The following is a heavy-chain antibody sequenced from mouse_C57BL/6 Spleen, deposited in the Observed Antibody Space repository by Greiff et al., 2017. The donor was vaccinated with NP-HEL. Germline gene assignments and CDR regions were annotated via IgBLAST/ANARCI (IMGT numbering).Heavy chain of an antibody. CDR2: ISYDGSN. D-gene: IGHD2-2*01. Sequence: DVKLQESGPGLVKPSQSLSLTCSVTGYSITSGYYWNWIRQFPGNKLEWMGYISYDGSNNYNPSLKNRISITRDTSKTQFFLKLNSVTTEDTATYYCASYGYDRAMDYWGQGTSVTVSS. CDR1: GYSITSGYY. CDR3: ASYGYDRAMDY. J-gene: IGHJ4*01. V-gene: IGHV3-6*01.